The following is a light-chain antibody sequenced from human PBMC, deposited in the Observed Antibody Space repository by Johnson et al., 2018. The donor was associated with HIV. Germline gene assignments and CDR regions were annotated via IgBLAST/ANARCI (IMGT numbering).Light chain of an antibody. CDR1: SSNIGNNY. CDR2: DNN. CDR3: GTWDSSLSAV. Sequence: QSVLTQPPSVSAAPGQKVTISCSGSSSNIGNNYVSWYQQLPGTAPKLLIYDNNKRPSGIPDRFSGSKSGTSATLGITGLQTGDEADYYFGTWDSSLSAVFGTGTEVTVL. J-gene: IGLJ1*01. V-gene: IGLV1-51*01.